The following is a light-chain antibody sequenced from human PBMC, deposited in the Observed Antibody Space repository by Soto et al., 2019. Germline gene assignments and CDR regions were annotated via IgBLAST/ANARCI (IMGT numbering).Light chain of an antibody. CDR1: QSVSSD. CDR3: QQYNNWPPWT. V-gene: IGKV3-15*01. CDR2: GAS. J-gene: IGKJ1*01. Sequence: DIVSTQSAGTLSVSPGERATLPCRVSQSVSSDLAWYQQKPGQAPRLLIYGASTRATGIPARFSGSGSGTEFTLTISSLQSEDFAVYYCQQYNNWPPWTFGQGTKVDIK.